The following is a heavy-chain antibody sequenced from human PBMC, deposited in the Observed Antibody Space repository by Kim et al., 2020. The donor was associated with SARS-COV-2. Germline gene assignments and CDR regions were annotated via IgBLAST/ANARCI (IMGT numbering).Heavy chain of an antibody. V-gene: IGHV4-39*01. CDR3: ARIYKRYGLDV. J-gene: IGHJ6*02. Sequence: CFSPSLKSRVTVSIDTSKNQFSLKLSSVTAADTAVYYCARIYKRYGLDVWGQGTTVTVSS. D-gene: IGHD1-20*01.